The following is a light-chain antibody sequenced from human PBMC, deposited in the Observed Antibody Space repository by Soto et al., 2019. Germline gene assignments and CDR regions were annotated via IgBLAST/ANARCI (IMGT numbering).Light chain of an antibody. CDR3: QQLSDSPIT. Sequence: DIQLTQSSSFLSLSLGESVTTTCLASQVVSTSLAWYQVKPGQAPKLLIYAASTLESGVPSRFSASVSGTDFSLTITSLEPEDFAMYYCQQLSDSPITLGQGTRLEIK. CDR1: QVVSTS. V-gene: IGKV1-9*01. J-gene: IGKJ5*01. CDR2: AAS.